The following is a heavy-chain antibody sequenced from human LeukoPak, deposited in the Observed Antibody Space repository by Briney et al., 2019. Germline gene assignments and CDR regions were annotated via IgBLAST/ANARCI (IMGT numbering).Heavy chain of an antibody. V-gene: IGHV3-23*01. J-gene: IGHJ4*02. Sequence: GGSLRLSCAASGFTFSSYAMSWVRQAPGKGLEWVSVISGSGGSTYYADSVKGRFTISRDNSKNTVYVQMHSLRAEDTAVYYCAKDNVAAAGRYFDYWGQGTLVTVSS. D-gene: IGHD6-13*01. CDR1: GFTFSSYA. CDR3: AKDNVAAAGRYFDY. CDR2: ISGSGGST.